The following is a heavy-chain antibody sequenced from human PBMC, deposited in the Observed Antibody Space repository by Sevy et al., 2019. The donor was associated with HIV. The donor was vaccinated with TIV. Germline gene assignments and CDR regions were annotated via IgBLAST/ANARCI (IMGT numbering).Heavy chain of an antibody. Sequence: LSLTCAASGFTFSSYAMHWVRQAPGKGLEWVAVISYDGSNKYYADSGKGRFTIPRDNSKSTLYLQMNGLKAEDTAVYYCARDGYYYDSSGYYQLDYWGQGTLVTVSS. CDR3: ARDGYYYDSSGYYQLDY. J-gene: IGHJ4*02. CDR2: ISYDGSNK. D-gene: IGHD3-22*01. CDR1: GFTFSSYA. V-gene: IGHV3-30*04.